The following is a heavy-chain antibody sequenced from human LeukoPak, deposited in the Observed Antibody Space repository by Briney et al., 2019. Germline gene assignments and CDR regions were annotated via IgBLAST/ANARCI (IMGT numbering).Heavy chain of an antibody. V-gene: IGHV4-34*01. CDR2: INHSGST. D-gene: IGHD1-26*01. CDR3: ARGNSGSYYHWFDP. CDR1: SGSFSGYY. Sequence: TSETLSLTCAVYSGSFSGYYWSWIRQPPGKGLEWIGEINHSGSTNYNPSLKSRVTISVDTSKNQFSLKLSSVTAADTAVYYCARGNSGSYYHWFDPWGQGTLVTVSS. J-gene: IGHJ5*02.